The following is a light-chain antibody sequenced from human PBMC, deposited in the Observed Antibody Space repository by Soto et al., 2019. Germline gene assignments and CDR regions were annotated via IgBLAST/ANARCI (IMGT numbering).Light chain of an antibody. CDR2: GND. CDR1: SSNIGNNF. CDR3: GAWDSSLSAQYV. J-gene: IGLJ1*01. V-gene: IGLV1-51*01. Sequence: QSVLTQPPSVSAAPGQRVTISCSGSSSNIGNNFVSWYQQFPGTAPKVLIYGNDKRPSGISDRFSASTSATSATLVITGLLTGDEADYYCGAWDSSLSAQYVFGTGTKLTV.